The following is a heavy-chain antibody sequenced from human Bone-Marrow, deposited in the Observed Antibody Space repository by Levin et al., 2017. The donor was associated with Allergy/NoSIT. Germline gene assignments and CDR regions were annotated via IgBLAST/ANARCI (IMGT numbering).Heavy chain of an antibody. D-gene: IGHD3-22*01. Sequence: GGSLRLSCTVSGFNLSDYNMNWVRQAPGKGLEWISYISKTGGTRYFADSVKGRVTISRDNAKTSLYLQMNSLRADDTAVYYCTRDRYYDGRGYFTDSWGQGILVAVSS. CDR2: ISKTGGTR. J-gene: IGHJ4*02. CDR3: TRDRYYDGRGYFTDS. CDR1: GFNLSDYN. V-gene: IGHV3-48*01.